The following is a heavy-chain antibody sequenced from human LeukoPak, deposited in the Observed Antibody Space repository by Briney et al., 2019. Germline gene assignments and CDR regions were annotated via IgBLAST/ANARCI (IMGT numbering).Heavy chain of an antibody. CDR3: ARDQGYDFWSGYFNHYYYYYMDV. J-gene: IGHJ6*03. Sequence: ASVEVSCKASGYTFTGYYMHWVRQAPGQGLEWMGWINPNSGGTNYAQKFQGRVTMTRDTSISTAYMELSRLRSDDTAVYYCARDQGYDFWSGYFNHYYYYYMDVWGKGTTVTVSS. CDR1: GYTFTGYY. CDR2: INPNSGGT. D-gene: IGHD3-3*01. V-gene: IGHV1-2*02.